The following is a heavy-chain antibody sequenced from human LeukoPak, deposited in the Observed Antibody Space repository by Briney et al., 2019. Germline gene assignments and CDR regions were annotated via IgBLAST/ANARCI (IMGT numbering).Heavy chain of an antibody. CDR2: SNDSGGT. D-gene: IGHD3-10*01. Sequence: PSETLSLTCAVYGGTFSGYYWSWIRQPPGKRLEWVGESNDSGGTNYNPSLKSRVTISADKSKNQVSLKLTSVTAADTAVYYCARHHFGSGSWLFDLWGQGILVTVSS. CDR1: GGTFSGYY. V-gene: IGHV4-34*01. CDR3: ARHHFGSGSWLFDL. J-gene: IGHJ5*02.